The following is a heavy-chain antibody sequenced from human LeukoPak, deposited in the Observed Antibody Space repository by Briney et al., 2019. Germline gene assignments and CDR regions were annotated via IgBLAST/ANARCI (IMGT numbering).Heavy chain of an antibody. CDR2: IYTSGST. CDR1: GGFISSYY. J-gene: IGHJ4*02. D-gene: IGHD3-10*01. CDR3: AREPRRYYYGSGSSYFDY. Sequence: SETLSLTCTVSGGFISSYYWSWIRQPAGKGLEWIGRIYTSGSTNYNPSLKSRVTMSVDTSKNQFSLKLSSVTAADTAVYYCAREPRRYYYGSGSSYFDYWGQGTLVTVSS. V-gene: IGHV4-4*07.